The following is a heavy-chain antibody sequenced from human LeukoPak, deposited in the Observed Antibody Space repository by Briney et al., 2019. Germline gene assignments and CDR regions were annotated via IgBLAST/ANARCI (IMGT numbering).Heavy chain of an antibody. D-gene: IGHD3-10*01. V-gene: IGHV3-20*04. CDR3: ARDGRFYYGSGSDLDY. J-gene: IGHJ4*02. CDR1: GFTFDDHG. Sequence: PGGSLRLSCAASGFTFDDHGMSWVRQAPGKGLEWVSGINWSADSTGYSDSVKGRFTISRDNAKNSLYLQMNSLRAEDTALYYCARDGRFYYGSGSDLDYWGQGTLVTVSS. CDR2: INWSADST.